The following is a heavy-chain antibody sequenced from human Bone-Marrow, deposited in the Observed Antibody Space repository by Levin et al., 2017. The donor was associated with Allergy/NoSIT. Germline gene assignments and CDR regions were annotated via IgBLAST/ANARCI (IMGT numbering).Heavy chain of an antibody. CDR3: ASMTTVTKTYYFDY. V-gene: IGHV4-38-2*01. D-gene: IGHD4-17*01. J-gene: IGHJ4*02. CDR2: IYSTDDT. CDR1: GYSINSAYS. Sequence: NSSETLSLTCDVSGYSINSAYSWGWVRQPPGKGLEWIGSIYSTDDTYYSPSLKSRVTISKRPSKNQLSLKLTSVTAADTAVYYCASMTTVTKTYYFDYWGQGTLVTVSS.